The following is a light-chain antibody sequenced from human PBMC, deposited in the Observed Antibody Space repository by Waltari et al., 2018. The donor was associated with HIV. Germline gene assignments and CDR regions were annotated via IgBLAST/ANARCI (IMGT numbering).Light chain of an antibody. Sequence: DIVMTQSPDSLAVSLGERATIDCKSSQSVFYTSNNKSYLSWYQLKPGQPPKLLVSWASTREAGVPDRFSGGGSGAYFTLTISSLQPEDVAVYFCQQYYSTPRTFGQGTKVEI. J-gene: IGKJ1*01. CDR1: QSVFYTSNNKSY. V-gene: IGKV4-1*01. CDR3: QQYYSTPRT. CDR2: WAS.